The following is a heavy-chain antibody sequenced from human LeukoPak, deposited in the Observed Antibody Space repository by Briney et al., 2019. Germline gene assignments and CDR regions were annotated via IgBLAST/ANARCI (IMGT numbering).Heavy chain of an antibody. CDR2: ISISSSGSTK. CDR1: GFTFSSYE. Sequence: GGSLTLSCAASGFTFSSYEMNWVRQAPGKGLEWVSYISISSSGSTKYYADSVKRRFTISRDNAKNSLYLQMMSLRAEDTAVYLCARTYCSRGSCYLDYWGQGTLVTVSS. CDR3: ARTYCSRGSCYLDY. D-gene: IGHD2-15*01. V-gene: IGHV3-48*03. J-gene: IGHJ4*02.